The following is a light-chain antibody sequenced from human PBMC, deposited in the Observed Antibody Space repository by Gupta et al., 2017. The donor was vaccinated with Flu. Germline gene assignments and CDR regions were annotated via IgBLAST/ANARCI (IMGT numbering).Light chain of an antibody. V-gene: IGKV3-20*01. CDR1: QSVSSSS. J-gene: IGKJ3*01. CDR2: GAS. Sequence: EIVFTQSPGTLSLSPGERATLSCRASQSVSSSSLAWYQQRPGQAPRLLIFGASSRATGIPDRFSGGGSGTDFILTISRLEPDDFAVYYCQQYGDSPCTFGHGTKVDIK. CDR3: QQYGDSPCT.